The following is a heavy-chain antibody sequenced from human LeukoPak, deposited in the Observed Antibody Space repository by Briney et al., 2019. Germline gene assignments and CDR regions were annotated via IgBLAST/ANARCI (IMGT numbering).Heavy chain of an antibody. Sequence: GASVKVSCRASGYTFTSYDINWVRQATGQGLEWMGWMNPNSGNTGYAQKFQGRVTMTRNTSISTAYMELSSLRSEDTAVYYCAREYCSGGSCYPDPWGQGTLVTVSS. V-gene: IGHV1-8*01. D-gene: IGHD2-15*01. J-gene: IGHJ5*02. CDR3: AREYCSGGSCYPDP. CDR2: MNPNSGNT. CDR1: GYTFTSYD.